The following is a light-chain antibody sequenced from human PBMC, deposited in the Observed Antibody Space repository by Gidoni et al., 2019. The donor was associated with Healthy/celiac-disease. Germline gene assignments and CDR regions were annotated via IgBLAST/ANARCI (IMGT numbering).Light chain of an antibody. V-gene: IGLV1-40*01. Sequence: QSVLTQPPSVSEAPGQRGTISCTGSSSNIGAGYDVHWYQQLPGTAPKLLIYGNSNRPSGVPDRFSGSKSGTSASLAITGLQAEDEADYYCQSYDSSLSGSVFGGGTKLTVL. J-gene: IGLJ3*02. CDR1: SSNIGAGYD. CDR2: GNS. CDR3: QSYDSSLSGSV.